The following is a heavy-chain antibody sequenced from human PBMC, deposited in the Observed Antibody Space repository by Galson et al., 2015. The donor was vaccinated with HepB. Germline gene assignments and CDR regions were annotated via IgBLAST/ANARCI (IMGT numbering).Heavy chain of an antibody. CDR2: MNTNTGKP. CDR3: ARSPLRFLDWLPYYDYYYMDV. V-gene: IGHV7-4-1*02. J-gene: IGHJ6*03. Sequence: SCKASGYTFTDYVVNWVQQAPGQGLEWMGWMNTNTGKPTYAPGFAGRFVFSLDTSVTTAYLQISSLETDDTAVYYCARSPLRFLDWLPYYDYYYMDVWGEGTTVTVSS. D-gene: IGHD3-3*01. CDR1: GYTFTDYV.